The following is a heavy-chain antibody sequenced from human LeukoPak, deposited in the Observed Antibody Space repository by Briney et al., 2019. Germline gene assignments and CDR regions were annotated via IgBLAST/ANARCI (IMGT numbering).Heavy chain of an antibody. CDR1: GFTVSSNY. Sequence: PGGSLRLSCAASGFTVSSNYVSWVRQAPGKGLEWVSVIYSGCSTYYADSVKGRFTISRDNSKNTLYLQMNSLRAEDTAVYYCARDGYGSGSCTDFGCAFDIWGQGTMVTVSS. D-gene: IGHD3-10*01. J-gene: IGHJ3*02. CDR2: IYSGCST. V-gene: IGHV3-66*01. CDR3: ARDGYGSGSCTDFGCAFDI.